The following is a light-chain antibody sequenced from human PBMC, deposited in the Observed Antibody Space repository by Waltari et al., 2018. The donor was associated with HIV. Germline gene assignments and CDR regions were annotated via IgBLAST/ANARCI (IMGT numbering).Light chain of an antibody. CDR3: CSYAGSYSYV. Sequence: QSALTQPRSLSGSPGQSVTISCPGSRSDVGVYDFVSWYQQYPGTAPKLIIFNVSKRPSGVPDRFSGSKSGNTASLTISGLQAEDEADYHCCSYAGSYSYVFGTGTQVTVL. J-gene: IGLJ1*01. CDR1: RSDVGVYDF. CDR2: NVS. V-gene: IGLV2-11*01.